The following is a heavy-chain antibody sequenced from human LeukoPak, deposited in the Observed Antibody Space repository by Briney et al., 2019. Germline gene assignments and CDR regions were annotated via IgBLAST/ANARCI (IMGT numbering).Heavy chain of an antibody. V-gene: IGHV5-51*01. D-gene: IGHD1-1*01. J-gene: IGHJ3*02. Sequence: GESLKISCKASGYSFTSYWIGWVRQMPGKGLEWMGIIYPGDSDTRYSPSFQGRVTISADKSISTAYLQWSSLKASDTAMYYCARHRSAYNWNDGNAFDIWGQGTMVTVSS. CDR2: IYPGDSDT. CDR3: ARHRSAYNWNDGNAFDI. CDR1: GYSFTSYW.